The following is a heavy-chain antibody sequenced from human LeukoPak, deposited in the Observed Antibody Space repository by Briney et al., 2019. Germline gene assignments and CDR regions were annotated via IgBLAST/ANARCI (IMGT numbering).Heavy chain of an antibody. CDR2: IYTGGST. D-gene: IGHD5-18*01. CDR1: GFTISSNY. V-gene: IGHV3-66*01. CDR3: ARDEGYSYGYDY. J-gene: IGHJ4*02. Sequence: PGGSLRLSCVASGFTISSNYMSWVRQAPGKGLEWVSVIYTGGSTSYADSVKGRFTISRDSSKNTLFLQMNSLRAEDTAVYYCARDEGYSYGYDYWGQGTLVTVSS.